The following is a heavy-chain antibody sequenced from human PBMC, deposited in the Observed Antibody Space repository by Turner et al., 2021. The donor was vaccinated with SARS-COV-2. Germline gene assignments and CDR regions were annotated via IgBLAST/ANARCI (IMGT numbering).Heavy chain of an antibody. D-gene: IGHD3-10*01. Sequence: QLQLQESGPGLVKPSETLSLTCTVSGGSISSSSYYWGWIRQPPGKGLEWIGSIYYSGSPYYNPSLKSRVTISVDTSKNQFSLKLSSVTAADTAVYYCARLVRRAEYYFDYWGQGTLVTVSS. J-gene: IGHJ4*02. CDR3: ARLVRRAEYYFDY. CDR1: GGSISSSSYY. V-gene: IGHV4-39*01. CDR2: IYYSGSP.